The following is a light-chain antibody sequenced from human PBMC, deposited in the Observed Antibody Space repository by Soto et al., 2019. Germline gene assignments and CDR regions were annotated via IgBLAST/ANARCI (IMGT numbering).Light chain of an antibody. CDR2: ETS. CDR1: QDISRF. Sequence: DVQMAQSPSAMSASVGDRVTIACRASQDISRFVAWFQHKPGRAPERLIYETSNLQPGVPSRFSGSGSGTEFTLAINRLEPEDFAVYYCQNYDSSPYTFGQGTKLEIK. CDR3: QNYDSSPYT. V-gene: IGKV1-17*03. J-gene: IGKJ2*01.